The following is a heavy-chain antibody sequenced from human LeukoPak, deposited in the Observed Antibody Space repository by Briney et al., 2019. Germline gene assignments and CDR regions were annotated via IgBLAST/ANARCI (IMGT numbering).Heavy chain of an antibody. CDR3: ARSTMVRGDQLDY. Sequence: ASVTDSFMASGYTFTSYDINWVRQAAGRGLEWMGWMNPNSVNTGSAQKFQGRDTMTRNTSISTGYMELSSLRSEDTAVYYSARSTMVRGDQLDYWGPGTLVTVSS. CDR2: MNPNSVNT. CDR1: GYTFTSYD. D-gene: IGHD3-10*01. J-gene: IGHJ4*02. V-gene: IGHV1-8*01.